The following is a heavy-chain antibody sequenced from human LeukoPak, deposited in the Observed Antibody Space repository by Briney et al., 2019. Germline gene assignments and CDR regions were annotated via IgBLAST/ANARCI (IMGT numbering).Heavy chain of an antibody. Sequence: ASVKVSCKASGYTFTGYYMHWVRQAPGQRLEWMGRINPNNGGTNYVQKFQGRVTMTRDTSISTAYMELSRLRSDDTAVYYCARDRYCSSTSCYAAGWFDPWGQGTLVTVSS. J-gene: IGHJ5*02. CDR3: ARDRYCSSTSCYAAGWFDP. D-gene: IGHD2-2*01. CDR1: GYTFTGYY. CDR2: INPNNGGT. V-gene: IGHV1-2*06.